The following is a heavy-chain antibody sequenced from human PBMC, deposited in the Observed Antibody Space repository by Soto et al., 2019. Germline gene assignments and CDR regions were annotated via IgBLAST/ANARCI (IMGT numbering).Heavy chain of an antibody. V-gene: IGHV3-23*01. CDR3: AKDRRAGGNSAFYFDF. Sequence: GGSLRLSCAASGFKFSNYAMSWVRQAPGKGLEWVSLISATGGGTYYADFVKGRFTISRDNSHNTLYLQVHSLTAEDTAVYYCAKDRRAGGNSAFYFDFWGQGAKVTVYS. D-gene: IGHD3-16*01. CDR1: GFKFSNYA. J-gene: IGHJ4*02. CDR2: ISATGGGT.